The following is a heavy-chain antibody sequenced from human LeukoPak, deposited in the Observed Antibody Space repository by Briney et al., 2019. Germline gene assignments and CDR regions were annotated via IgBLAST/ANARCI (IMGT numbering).Heavy chain of an antibody. V-gene: IGHV3-21*01. CDR3: ARDLDTHLLGTFDP. J-gene: IGHJ5*02. CDR1: GFTFSSYS. Sequence: EGSLRLSCAASGFTFSSYSMNWVRQAPGKGLEWVSSISSSSSYIYYADSVKGRFTISRDNAKNSLYLQMNSLRAEDTAVYYCARDLDTHLLGTFDPWGQGTLVTVSS. D-gene: IGHD5-18*01. CDR2: ISSSSSYI.